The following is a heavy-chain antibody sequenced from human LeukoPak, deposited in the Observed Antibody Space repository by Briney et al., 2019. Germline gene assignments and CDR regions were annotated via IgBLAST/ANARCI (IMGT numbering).Heavy chain of an antibody. D-gene: IGHD3-3*01. J-gene: IGHJ6*03. CDR2: IYSGGST. CDR1: EFTVSSNY. V-gene: IGHV3-66*02. Sequence: GGSLRLSCAASEFTVSSNYMNWVRQAPGKGLEWVSVIYSGGSTYYADSVKGRFTISRDNSKNTLYLQMNSLRAEDTAVYYCARVNAPFWSGSMDVWGKGTTVTASS. CDR3: ARVNAPFWSGSMDV.